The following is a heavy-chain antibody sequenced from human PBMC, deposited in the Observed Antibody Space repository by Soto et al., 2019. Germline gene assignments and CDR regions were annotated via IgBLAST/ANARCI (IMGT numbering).Heavy chain of an antibody. Sequence: RIRKPPGKGREGLGYVYYNGITNYNPSLKSRVTMSVDTSKSQLSLNLTSLTAADTAIYYCTRANLYSDYSGQATLLTGPS. CDR3: TRANLYSDY. J-gene: IGHJ4*02. V-gene: IGHV4-59*13. D-gene: IGHD7-27*01. CDR2: VYYNGIT.